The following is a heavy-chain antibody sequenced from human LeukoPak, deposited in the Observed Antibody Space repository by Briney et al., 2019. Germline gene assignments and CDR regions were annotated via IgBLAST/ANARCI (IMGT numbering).Heavy chain of an antibody. D-gene: IGHD3-10*01. CDR1: GGSFSGYY. Sequence: SETLSLTCAVYGGSFSGYYWSWIRQPPGKGLEWIGEINHSGSTNYNPSLRSRVTISVDTSKNQFSLKLSSVTAADTAVYYCARRYGSGSSGTFDYWGQGTLVTVSS. J-gene: IGHJ4*02. V-gene: IGHV4-34*01. CDR2: INHSGST. CDR3: ARRYGSGSSGTFDY.